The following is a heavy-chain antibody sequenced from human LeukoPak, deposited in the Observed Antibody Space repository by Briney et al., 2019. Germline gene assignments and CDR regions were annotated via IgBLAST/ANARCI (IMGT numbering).Heavy chain of an antibody. V-gene: IGHV3-21*01. D-gene: IGHD3-9*01. CDR2: ISSSSSYI. CDR1: GFSFSSYS. Sequence: GGSLRLSCAASGFSFSSYSMNWVRQAPGKGLEWVSSISSSSSYIYYVDSVKGRFTISRDNAKNSLYLQMNSLRAEDTAVYYCARLRSDILTGYPRFFDYWGQGTLVTVSS. CDR3: ARLRSDILTGYPRFFDY. J-gene: IGHJ4*02.